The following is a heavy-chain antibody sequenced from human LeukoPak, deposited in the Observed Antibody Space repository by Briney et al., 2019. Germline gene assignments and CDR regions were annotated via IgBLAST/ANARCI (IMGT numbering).Heavy chain of an antibody. Sequence: GGSLRLSCAASGFTFSSYWMHWVRQAPGKGLVWVSRINSDGSSTSYADSVKGRFTISRDNAKNTLYLQMNSLRAEDTAVYYCANPGLSVVVAAPTNWFDPWGQGTLATVSS. D-gene: IGHD2-15*01. CDR1: GFTFSSYW. CDR3: ANPGLSVVVAAPTNWFDP. V-gene: IGHV3-74*01. CDR2: INSDGSST. J-gene: IGHJ5*02.